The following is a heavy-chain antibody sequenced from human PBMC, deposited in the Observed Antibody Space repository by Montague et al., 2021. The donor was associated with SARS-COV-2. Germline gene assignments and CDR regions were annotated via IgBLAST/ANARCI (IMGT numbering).Heavy chain of an antibody. Sequence: SETLSLTCTVSGASINSRYWSWIRQPPGKGLEWIGYYYSGSTKYNPSLKSRVTISVDTSKDQFSVKVTSVTAADTAVYYCARQGGSNYGWFDPRGQGTLVTVSS. V-gene: IGHV4-59*08. D-gene: IGHD1-26*01. CDR2: YYSGST. CDR3: ARQGGSNYGWFDP. J-gene: IGHJ5*02. CDR1: GASINSRY.